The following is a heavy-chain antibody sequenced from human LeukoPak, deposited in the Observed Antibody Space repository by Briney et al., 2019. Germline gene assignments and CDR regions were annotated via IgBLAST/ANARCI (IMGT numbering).Heavy chain of an antibody. CDR1: GFTFSSYG. D-gene: IGHD3-22*01. Sequence: GGSLRLSCAASGFTFSSYGMHWVRQAPGKGLEWVAVISYDGSNKYYADSVKGRFTIPRDNSKNTLYLQMNSLRAEDTAVYYCAKDYGSSGYYYDSYFDYWGQGTLVTVSS. CDR3: AKDYGSSGYYYDSYFDY. J-gene: IGHJ4*02. V-gene: IGHV3-30*18. CDR2: ISYDGSNK.